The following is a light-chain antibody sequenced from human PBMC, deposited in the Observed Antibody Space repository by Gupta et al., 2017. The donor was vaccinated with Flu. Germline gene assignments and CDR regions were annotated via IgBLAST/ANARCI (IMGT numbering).Light chain of an antibody. CDR2: MVS. Sequence: VLTQSPLTLPVTLGPPASISCRSSPRLVYSDATTVLNWFQQRPGQSPRRLISMVSNRDSGVPDRFSGSGSGTDFTLKISSVQAEDVAVYFCMQDTRSPRRFGPGTKLELK. CDR3: MQDTRSPRR. CDR1: PRLVYSDATTV. J-gene: IGKJ1*01. V-gene: IGKV2-30*01.